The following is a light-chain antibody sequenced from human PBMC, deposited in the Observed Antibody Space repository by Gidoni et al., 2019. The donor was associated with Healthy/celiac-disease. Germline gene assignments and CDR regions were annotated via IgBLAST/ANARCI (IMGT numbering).Light chain of an antibody. Sequence: DIQMHQPPSSLSASVGDRVTNTCRASQSISSYLNWYQQKPGKAPKLLIYAASSLQSGVPSRFSGSGSGTDFTLTISSLQPEDFATYYCQQSYSTPKTFGQGTKVEIK. CDR2: AAS. V-gene: IGKV1-39*01. CDR3: QQSYSTPKT. CDR1: QSISSY. J-gene: IGKJ1*01.